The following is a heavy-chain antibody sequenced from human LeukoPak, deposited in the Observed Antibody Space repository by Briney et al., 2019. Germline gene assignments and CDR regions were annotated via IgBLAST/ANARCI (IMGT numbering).Heavy chain of an antibody. V-gene: IGHV3-23*01. CDR1: GFTFSSYA. D-gene: IGHD3-22*01. CDR3: AKECYYNSSGYSHTGFDY. Sequence: PGGSLRLSCAAFGFTFSSYAMSWVRQAPGKGLEWVSAISGSGGSTYYADSVKGRFTISRDNSKNTLYLQMNSLRAEDSAVYYCAKECYYNSSGYSHTGFDYWGQGTLVTVSS. CDR2: ISGSGGST. J-gene: IGHJ4*02.